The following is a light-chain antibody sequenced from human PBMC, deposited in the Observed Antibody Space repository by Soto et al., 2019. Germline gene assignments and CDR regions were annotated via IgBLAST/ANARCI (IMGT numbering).Light chain of an antibody. CDR2: GAS. Sequence: EIVLTQSPGTLSLSPGERATLSCRASQSVSSNYLAWYQQKPGQAPRLLIYGASSRATGIPDRFSGSGSATDFTLTISRLEPEDFAVYYCQQYGTSPPLTFGGGTKVDIX. J-gene: IGKJ4*01. CDR1: QSVSSNY. CDR3: QQYGTSPPLT. V-gene: IGKV3-20*01.